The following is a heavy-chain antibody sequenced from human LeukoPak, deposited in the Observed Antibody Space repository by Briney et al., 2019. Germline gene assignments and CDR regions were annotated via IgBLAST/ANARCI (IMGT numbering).Heavy chain of an antibody. Sequence: ASVKVSCKASGYTFTGYYMHWVRQAPGQGLEWMGWINPNSGGTNYAQKFQGRVTMTRDTSISTAYMELSRLRSDDTAVYYCARGVRFLEWLPYIDYWGQGTLVTVSS. CDR3: ARGVRFLEWLPYIDY. J-gene: IGHJ4*02. CDR2: INPNSGGT. V-gene: IGHV1-2*02. D-gene: IGHD3-3*01. CDR1: GYTFTGYY.